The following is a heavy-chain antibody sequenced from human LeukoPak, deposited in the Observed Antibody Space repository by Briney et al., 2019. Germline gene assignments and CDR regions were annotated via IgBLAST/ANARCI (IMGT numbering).Heavy chain of an antibody. Sequence: PGGSLRLSCAASGFTFRRYSMSWVRQAPGKGLEWVANIKQDGSEIYYVDSVKGRFTISRDNAKNSLYLQTNSPRAEDTAVYYCALFYDLWSGYYHSYYYYYMDVWGKGTTVTVSS. CDR3: ALFYDLWSGYYHSYYYYYMDV. CDR2: IKQDGSEI. V-gene: IGHV3-7*01. CDR1: GFTFRRYS. J-gene: IGHJ6*03. D-gene: IGHD3-3*01.